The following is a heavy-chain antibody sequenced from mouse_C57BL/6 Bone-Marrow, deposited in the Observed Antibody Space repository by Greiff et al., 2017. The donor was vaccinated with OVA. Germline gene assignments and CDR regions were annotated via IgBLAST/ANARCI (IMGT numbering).Heavy chain of an antibody. D-gene: IGHD1-1*01. Sequence: VQLQQSGPELVKPGASVKISCKASGYTFTDYYMNWVKQSHGKSLEWIGDINPNNGGTSYNQKFKGKAILTVDKSSSTAYMELRSLTSEDSAVYYCARPPIYYYGSTDFDYWGQGTTLTVSS. CDR3: ARPPIYYYGSTDFDY. V-gene: IGHV1-26*01. CDR2: INPNNGGT. J-gene: IGHJ2*01. CDR1: GYTFTDYY.